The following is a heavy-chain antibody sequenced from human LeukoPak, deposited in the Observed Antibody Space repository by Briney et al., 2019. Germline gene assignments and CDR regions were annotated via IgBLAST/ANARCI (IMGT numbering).Heavy chain of an antibody. CDR1: GFAFSSYA. Sequence: QSGGSLRLSCAASGFAFSSYAMSWVRQAPGKGLGWVSAISGSGGSTYYADSVKGRFTISRDNSKNTLYLQMNSLRAEDTALYHCARARGYNWNYVGYYFDCWGQGTLVTVSS. CDR3: ARARGYNWNYVGYYFDC. V-gene: IGHV3-23*01. CDR2: ISGSGGST. J-gene: IGHJ4*02. D-gene: IGHD1-7*01.